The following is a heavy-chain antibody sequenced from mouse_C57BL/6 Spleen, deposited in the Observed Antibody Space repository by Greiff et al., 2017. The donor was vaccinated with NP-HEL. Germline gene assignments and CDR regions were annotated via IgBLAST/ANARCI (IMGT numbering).Heavy chain of an antibody. J-gene: IGHJ1*03. D-gene: IGHD2-3*01. CDR3: VRDDYGYFDV. V-gene: IGHV10-1*01. CDR2: IRSKSNNYAT. Sequence: EVNLVESGGGLVQPKGSLKLSCAASGFSFNTYAMNWVRQAPGKGLEWVARIRSKSNNYATYYADSVKDRFTISRDDSESMLYLQMNNLKTEDTAMYYCVRDDYGYFDVWGTGTTVTVSS. CDR1: GFSFNTYA.